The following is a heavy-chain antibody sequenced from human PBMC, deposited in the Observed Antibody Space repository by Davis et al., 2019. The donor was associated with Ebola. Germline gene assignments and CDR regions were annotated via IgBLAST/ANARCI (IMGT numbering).Heavy chain of an antibody. CDR1: GGSISSYY. J-gene: IGHJ3*02. Sequence: MPSETLSLTCTVSGGSISSYYWSWIRQPPGKGPEWIGYIYYSGSTNYNPSLKSRVTIPVDTSKNQFSLKLSSVTAADTAVYYCARDCSSTSCWDAFDIWGQGTMVTVSS. CDR3: ARDCSSTSCWDAFDI. D-gene: IGHD2-2*01. V-gene: IGHV4-59*12. CDR2: IYYSGST.